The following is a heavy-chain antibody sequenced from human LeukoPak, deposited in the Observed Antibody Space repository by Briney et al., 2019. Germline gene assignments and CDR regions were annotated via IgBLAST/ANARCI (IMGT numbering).Heavy chain of an antibody. CDR1: GFTVSSNY. CDR2: IYSGGST. Sequence: PGGSLRLSCAASGFTVSSNYMSWVRQAPGKGLEWVSVIYSGGSTYYADSVKGRFTISRDNSKNTLYLQMNSLRAEDTAVYYCARSTVAVATWYFDLWGRGTLVTVSS. J-gene: IGHJ2*01. CDR3: ARSTVAVATWYFDL. V-gene: IGHV3-53*01. D-gene: IGHD6-19*01.